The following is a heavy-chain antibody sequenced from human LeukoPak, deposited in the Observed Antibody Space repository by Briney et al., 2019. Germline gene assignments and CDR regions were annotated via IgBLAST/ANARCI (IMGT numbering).Heavy chain of an antibody. Sequence: GRSLRLSCAASGFTFSSYGMSWVRQATGKGLEWVSAISGSGGSTYYADSVKGRFTISRDNSKNTLYLQMNSLRAEDTAVYYCAKVIIVGASADYWGQGTLVTVSS. CDR1: GFTFSSYG. V-gene: IGHV3-23*01. J-gene: IGHJ4*02. CDR2: ISGSGGST. D-gene: IGHD1-26*01. CDR3: AKVIIVGASADY.